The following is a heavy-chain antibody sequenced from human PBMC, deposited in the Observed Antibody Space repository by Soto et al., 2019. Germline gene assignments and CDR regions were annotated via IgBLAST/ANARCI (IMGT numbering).Heavy chain of an antibody. CDR2: INGDGRST. J-gene: IGHJ4*02. CDR1: GFTFTTYW. CDR3: TRRPRASSTGTGAH. Sequence: SLRLSCAASGFTFTTYWMHWVRQVPGKGLVCVSRINGDGRSTTYADPVKGRFTISRDNAKHTLYLQMNSLRADGTAGHCCTRRPRASSTGTGAHWGQGTLVKVSS. V-gene: IGHV3-74*01. D-gene: IGHD1-1*01.